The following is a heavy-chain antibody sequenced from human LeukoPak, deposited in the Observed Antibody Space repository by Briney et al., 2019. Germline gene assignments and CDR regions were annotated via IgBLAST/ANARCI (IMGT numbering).Heavy chain of an antibody. Sequence: HPGGSLRLSCAASGFTFDDYAMHWVRQAPGKGLEWVSYISSSSSTIYYADSVKGRFTISRDNAKNSLYLQMNSLRAEDTAVYYCAGPQTGGQGTLVTVSS. V-gene: IGHV3-48*01. CDR3: AGPQT. CDR2: ISSSSSTI. CDR1: GFTFDDYA. J-gene: IGHJ4*02.